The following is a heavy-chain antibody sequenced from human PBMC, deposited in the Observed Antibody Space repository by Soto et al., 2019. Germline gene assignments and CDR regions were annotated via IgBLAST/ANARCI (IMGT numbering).Heavy chain of an antibody. D-gene: IGHD4-17*01. J-gene: IGHJ4*02. CDR2: ISSSGGSI. CDR3: ARVFTAYGDPAGFDY. V-gene: IGHV3-23*01. CDR1: GFTFSSYA. Sequence: GGSLRLSCAASGFTFSSYAMSWVRQAPGKGLEWVSAISSSGGSIYYADSVKGRFTISRDNAKNSLYLQMNSLRAEDTAVYYCARVFTAYGDPAGFDYWGQGTLVTVSS.